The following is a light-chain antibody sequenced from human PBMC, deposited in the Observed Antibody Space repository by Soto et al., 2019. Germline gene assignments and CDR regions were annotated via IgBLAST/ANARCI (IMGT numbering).Light chain of an antibody. CDR3: QQHISWPLT. J-gene: IGKJ4*01. V-gene: IGKV3-11*01. Sequence: EIVLTQSPVTLSLSPGERATLSCRASQSVTNSLAWYQQKPGQAPRLLVYDASNRATGIPTRFSGSGSGTDFTLTISNLEPEDFAVYYCQQHISWPLTFGGGTNVDIK. CDR1: QSVTNS. CDR2: DAS.